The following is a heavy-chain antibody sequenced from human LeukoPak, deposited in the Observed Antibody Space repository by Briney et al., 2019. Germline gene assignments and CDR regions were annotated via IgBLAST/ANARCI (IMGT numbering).Heavy chain of an antibody. V-gene: IGHV4-59*08. CDR2: IYYSGST. CDR1: GGSISSYY. J-gene: IGHJ5*02. Sequence: SETLSLTCTVSGGSISSYYWSWIRQPPGKGLEWIGYIYYSGSTNYNPSLKSRVTISVDTSKNQFSLKLSSVTAADTAVYYCARASYYDILTGYYTGVRWFDPWGQGTLVTVSS. CDR3: ARASYYDILTGYYTGVRWFDP. D-gene: IGHD3-9*01.